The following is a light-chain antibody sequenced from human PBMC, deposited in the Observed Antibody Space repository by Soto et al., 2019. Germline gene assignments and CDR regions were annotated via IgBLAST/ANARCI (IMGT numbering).Light chain of an antibody. CDR1: SSNIGSNT. V-gene: IGLV1-44*01. J-gene: IGLJ3*02. Sequence: QSVLTQPPSASGTPGQRVTISCSGSSSNIGSNTVNWYQRLPGTAPKLLIYSSNQRPSGVPDRFSGSKSGTSASLAISGLQSDDEADYYCAAWDDSLNGPVFGGGTKVTVL. CDR2: SSN. CDR3: AAWDDSLNGPV.